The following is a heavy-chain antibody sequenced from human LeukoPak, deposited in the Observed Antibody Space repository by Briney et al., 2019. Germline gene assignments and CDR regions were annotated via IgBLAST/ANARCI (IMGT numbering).Heavy chain of an antibody. V-gene: IGHV3-21*01. CDR2: ISSSSSYI. J-gene: IGHJ4*02. Sequence: GGSLRLSCAASGFTFSSYSMNWVRQAPGKGLEWVSSISSSSSYIYYADSVKGRFTISRDNAKNSLYLQMNSLRAENTAVYYCARTPRPPWAPSDYWGQGTLVTVSS. CDR1: GFTFSSYS. CDR3: ARTPRPPWAPSDY. D-gene: IGHD3-16*01.